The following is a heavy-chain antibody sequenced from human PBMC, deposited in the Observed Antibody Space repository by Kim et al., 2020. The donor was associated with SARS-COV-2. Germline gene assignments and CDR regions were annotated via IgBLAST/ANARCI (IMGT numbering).Heavy chain of an antibody. D-gene: IGHD3-16*01. V-gene: IGHV3-74*01. Sequence: TIYADSVKGRFTISSDDAKNTRDLQMNSLGAEDTAMYFCARGGLRAAFDIWGPGTMVTVSS. CDR3: ARGGLRAAFDI. CDR2: T. J-gene: IGHJ3*02.